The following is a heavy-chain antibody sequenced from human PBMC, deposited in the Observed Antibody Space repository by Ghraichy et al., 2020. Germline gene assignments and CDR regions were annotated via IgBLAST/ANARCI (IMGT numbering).Heavy chain of an antibody. D-gene: IGHD5-24*01. V-gene: IGHV4-39*01. CDR3: ARSVGYNPDFDY. J-gene: IGHJ4*02. Sequence: SETLSLTCTVSGGSISSSSYYWGWIRQPPGKGLEWIGSIYYSGSTYYNPSLKSRVTISVDTSKNQFSLKLSSVTAADTAVYYCARSVGYNPDFDYWGQGTLVTVSS. CDR2: IYYSGST. CDR1: GGSISSSSYY.